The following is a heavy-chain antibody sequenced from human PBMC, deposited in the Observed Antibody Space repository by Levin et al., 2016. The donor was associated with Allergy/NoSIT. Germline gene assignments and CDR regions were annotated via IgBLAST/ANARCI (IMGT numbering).Heavy chain of an antibody. CDR3: ARDEWLLRGHYFDY. J-gene: IGHJ4*02. CDR2: ISSSSSTI. CDR1: GFTFSSYS. V-gene: IGHV3-48*02. D-gene: IGHD3-22*01. Sequence: ESLKISCAASGFTFSSYSMNWVRQAPGKGLEWVSYISSSSSTIYYADSVKGRFTISRDNAKNSLYLQMNSLRDEDTAVYYCARDEWLLRGHYFDYWGQGTLVTVSS.